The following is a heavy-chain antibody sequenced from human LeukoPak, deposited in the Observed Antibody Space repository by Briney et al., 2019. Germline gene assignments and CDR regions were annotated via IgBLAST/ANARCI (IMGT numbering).Heavy chain of an antibody. D-gene: IGHD3-10*01. V-gene: IGHV3-30-3*01. CDR3: ARDPHYYGSGSYYNLNYFDY. J-gene: IGHJ4*02. Sequence: PGRTLRLSCAASGFTFSSYAMHWVRQAPGTGLEWVAVISYDGSNKYYADSVKGRFTISRDNSKNTLYLQMNSLRAEDTAVYYCARDPHYYGSGSYYNLNYFDYWGQGTLVTVSS. CDR2: ISYDGSNK. CDR1: GFTFSSYA.